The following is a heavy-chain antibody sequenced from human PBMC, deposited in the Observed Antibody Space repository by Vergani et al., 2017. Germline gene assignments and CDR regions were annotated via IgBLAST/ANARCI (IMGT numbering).Heavy chain of an antibody. D-gene: IGHD3-22*01. J-gene: IGHJ6*02. Sequence: QVQLQESGPGLVKPSQTLSLTCTVSGGSISSGDYYWSWIRQPPGKGLEWIGYIYYSGSTYYNPSLKSRVTISVDTSKNQFSLKLSSVTAADPAVYYCARVRRDDSSGYYYYYGMDVWGQGTTVTVSS. CDR3: ARVRRDDSSGYYYYYGMDV. CDR2: IYYSGST. V-gene: IGHV4-30-4*01. CDR1: GGSISSGDYY.